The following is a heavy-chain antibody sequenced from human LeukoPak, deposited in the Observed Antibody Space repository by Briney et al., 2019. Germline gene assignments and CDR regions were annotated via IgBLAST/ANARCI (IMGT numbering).Heavy chain of an antibody. Sequence: GASVKVSCKASGGTFSSYAISWVRQAPGQGLEWMGRIIPIFGTANYAQKFQGRVTITTDESTSTAYMELSSLRSDDTAVYYCARESHIAPAFDYWGQGTLVTVSS. V-gene: IGHV1-69*05. CDR1: GGTFSSYA. CDR2: IIPIFGTA. CDR3: ARESHIAPAFDY. J-gene: IGHJ4*02. D-gene: IGHD6-13*01.